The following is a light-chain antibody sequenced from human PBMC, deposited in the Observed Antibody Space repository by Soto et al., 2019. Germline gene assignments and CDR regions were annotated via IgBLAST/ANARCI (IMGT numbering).Light chain of an antibody. CDR1: QDITNY. J-gene: IGKJ5*01. CDR2: DGS. Sequence: DIQMTQSPSSLSASVGDRVTITCQASQDITNYLNWYQQKPGKAPRLLVYDGSNLDTGVPSRFTGSESGTHFSFTISRLHPEDIATCYCLQFDSLPLPFGQGTRLEI. V-gene: IGKV1-33*01. CDR3: LQFDSLPLP.